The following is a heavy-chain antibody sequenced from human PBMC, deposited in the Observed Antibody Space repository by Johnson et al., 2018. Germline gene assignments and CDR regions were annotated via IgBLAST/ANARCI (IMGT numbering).Heavy chain of an antibody. V-gene: IGHV4-34*01. CDR1: GGSFSGYY. CDR2: INHSGST. Sequence: QVQLQQWGAGLLKPSETLSLTCAVYGGSFSGYYWSWIRQPPGKGLEWIGEINHSGSTNYNPSLKSRVTISVDTSKNQFSLRLRSVTAADSAVDYCARGMAAAGYYYYYDLDVWGKGTTVTVSS. J-gene: IGHJ6*03. D-gene: IGHD5-24*01. CDR3: ARGMAAAGYYYYYDLDV.